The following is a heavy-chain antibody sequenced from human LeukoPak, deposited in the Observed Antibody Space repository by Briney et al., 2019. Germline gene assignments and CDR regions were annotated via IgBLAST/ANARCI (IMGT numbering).Heavy chain of an antibody. V-gene: IGHV4-39*01. D-gene: IGHD3-22*01. CDR3: ASSGNYYDSSGYFDY. CDR2: IYYSGGT. CDR1: GGSISSSSYY. Sequence: SETLSLTCTVSGGSISSSSYYWGWIRQPPGKGLEWIGSIYYSGGTYYNPSLKSRVTISVDTSRNQFSLKLSSVTAADTAVYYCASSGNYYDSSGYFDYWGQGTLVTVSS. J-gene: IGHJ4*02.